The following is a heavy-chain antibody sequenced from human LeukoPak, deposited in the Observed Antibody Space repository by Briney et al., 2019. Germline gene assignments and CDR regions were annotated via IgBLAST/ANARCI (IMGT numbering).Heavy chain of an antibody. CDR2: INYSGST. CDR3: ARDPLSTNDFDI. J-gene: IGHJ3*02. V-gene: IGHV4-59*01. D-gene: IGHD1-1*01. CDR1: GGSITNSY. Sequence: SETLSLTCTVSGGSITNSYWNWIRQSPGKGLEWIGYINYSGSTNYNPSPKSRVTISVDTSKNQFSLKLSSVTAADTAVYFCARDPLSTNDFDIWGQGTMVTVSS.